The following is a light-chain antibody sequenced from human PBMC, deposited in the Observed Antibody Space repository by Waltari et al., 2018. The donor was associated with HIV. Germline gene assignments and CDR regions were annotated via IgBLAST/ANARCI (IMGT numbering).Light chain of an antibody. CDR1: SGINVGTSW. CDR3: MIWHSSAWV. Sequence: QAVLTQPSSLSASPGASASLTCTLRSGINVGTSWLYWHQQKPGSPPQYLLRYKSDSDKQQGSGVPSRFSASKDASANAGILLISGLQSEDEADYYCMIWHSSAWVFGGGTKLTVL. V-gene: IGLV5-45*02. CDR2: YKSDSDK. J-gene: IGLJ3*02.